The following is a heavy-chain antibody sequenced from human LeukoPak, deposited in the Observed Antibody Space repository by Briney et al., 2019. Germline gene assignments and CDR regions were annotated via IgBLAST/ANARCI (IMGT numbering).Heavy chain of an antibody. CDR2: INPNISGT. Sequence: ASVNVSCKASGYTFTSYYMHWVRQAPGPRREGMGWINPNISGTNYTQKFQGSVPMTRETSISTEYMELSRLRSDDTAVYYCARSVGASDAFDIWGQGTMVTVSS. J-gene: IGHJ3*02. D-gene: IGHD1-26*01. V-gene: IGHV1-2*02. CDR1: GYTFTSYY. CDR3: ARSVGASDAFDI.